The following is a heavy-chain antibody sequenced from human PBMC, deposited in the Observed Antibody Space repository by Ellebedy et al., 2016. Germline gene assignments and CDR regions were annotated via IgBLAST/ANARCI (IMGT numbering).Heavy chain of an antibody. J-gene: IGHJ4*02. CDR3: ARAGGECSGGSCYGDY. V-gene: IGHV1-69*06. D-gene: IGHD2-15*01. CDR2: IIPIFGTA. CDR1: GGTFSSYA. Sequence: SVKVSCXASGGTFSSYAISWVRQAPGQGLEWMGGIIPIFGTANYAQKFQGRVTITADKSTSTAYMELSSLRSEDTAVYYCARAGGECSGGSCYGDYWGQGTLVTVSS.